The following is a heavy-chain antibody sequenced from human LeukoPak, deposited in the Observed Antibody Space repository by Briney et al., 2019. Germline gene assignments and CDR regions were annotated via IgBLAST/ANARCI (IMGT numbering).Heavy chain of an antibody. V-gene: IGHV1-18*01. CDR2: ISVYNGNT. CDR3: ARESYNSGSYYNDY. Sequence: ASVKVSCKASGYTFTSYGIRWVRQAPGQGLEWMGWISVYNGNTNYAQKLQGRVTMTTDTSTSTAYMELRSLRSDDTALYYCARESYNSGSYYNDYWGQGTLVTVSS. J-gene: IGHJ4*02. D-gene: IGHD3-10*01. CDR1: GYTFTSYG.